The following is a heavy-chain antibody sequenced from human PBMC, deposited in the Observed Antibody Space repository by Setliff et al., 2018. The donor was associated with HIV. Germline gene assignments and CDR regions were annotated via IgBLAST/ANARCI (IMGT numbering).Heavy chain of an antibody. V-gene: IGHV4-59*08. CDR2: IYYSGNT. J-gene: IGHJ1*01. CDR1: GRSISSYY. CDR3: ARHHNTMVRGVAYFQH. Sequence: SETLSLTCTVSGRSISSYYWSWIRQPPGKGLEWIGYIYYSGNTNYNPSLKSRVTISVDTSKKQFSLKLSSVIAADTAVYYCARHHNTMVRGVAYFQHWGQGTLVTVSS. D-gene: IGHD3-10*01.